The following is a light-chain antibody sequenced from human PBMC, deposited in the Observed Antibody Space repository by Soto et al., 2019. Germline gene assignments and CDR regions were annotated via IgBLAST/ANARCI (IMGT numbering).Light chain of an antibody. CDR1: SSDVGGYNY. Sequence: QSALTQPRSVSGSPGQSVTISCTGTSSDVGGYNYVSWYQQHPGKAPKLMIYDVSKRPSGVPDRFSGSKSGNTASLTISGLQAEDEADYYCCSYAGSYTLFFGTGTEPTVL. V-gene: IGLV2-11*01. CDR2: DVS. J-gene: IGLJ1*01. CDR3: CSYAGSYTLF.